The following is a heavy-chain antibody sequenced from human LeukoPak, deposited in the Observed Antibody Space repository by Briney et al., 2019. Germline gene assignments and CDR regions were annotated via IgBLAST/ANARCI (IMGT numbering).Heavy chain of an antibody. CDR3: ARDLWY. J-gene: IGHJ4*02. CDR2: INPNTGVT. Sequence: ASVKVSCKASGYSFTDNYIHWVRQAPGQGLEWMGRINPNTGVTNYAENFQGRVTVTRDTSISTAYMELSRLRSDDTAMFYCARDLWYWGQGTLVTVSS. V-gene: IGHV1-2*06. CDR1: GYSFTDNY. D-gene: IGHD2-15*01.